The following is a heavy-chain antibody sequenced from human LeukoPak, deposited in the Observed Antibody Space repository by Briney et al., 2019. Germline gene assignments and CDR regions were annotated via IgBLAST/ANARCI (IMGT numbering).Heavy chain of an antibody. D-gene: IGHD1-26*01. CDR1: GGTFSSYA. V-gene: IGHV1-69*05. CDR3: ALLRSIVGATRGAFDI. J-gene: IGHJ3*02. Sequence: SVKVSCKASGGTFSSYAISWVRQAPGQGLEWMGGIIPIFGTANYAQKFQGRVTITTDESTSTAYMELSSLRSEDTAVYYCALLRSIVGATRGAFDIWGQGTMVTVSS. CDR2: IIPIFGTA.